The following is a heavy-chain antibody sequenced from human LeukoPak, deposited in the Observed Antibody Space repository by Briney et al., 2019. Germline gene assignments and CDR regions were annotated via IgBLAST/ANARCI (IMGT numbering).Heavy chain of an antibody. V-gene: IGHV1-3*01. CDR1: GYTFTKYV. Sequence: EASVKVSCKASGYTFTKYVVHWVRQAPGQRPEWMGWINAGNGDTKYSQNFQDRVTITRDTSENTAYMELSSLTSEDTALYYCARDDCGDTCYPGGYWGQGTLVTVSS. CDR3: ARDDCGDTCYPGGY. CDR2: INAGNGDT. J-gene: IGHJ4*02. D-gene: IGHD2-21*01.